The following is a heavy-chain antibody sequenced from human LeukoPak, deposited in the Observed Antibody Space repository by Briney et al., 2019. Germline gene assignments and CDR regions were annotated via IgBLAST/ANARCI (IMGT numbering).Heavy chain of an antibody. J-gene: IGHJ3*02. V-gene: IGHV1-2*02. CDR1: GYTFTGYY. CDR2: INPNSGGT. Sequence: GASVKVSCKASGYTFTGYYMHWVRQAPGQGLEWMGWINPNSGGTNYAQKFQGRVTMTRDTSISTAYMELSRLRSDDTAMYYCARDLVGDYYGSGSYPPDAFDIWGQGTMVTVSS. D-gene: IGHD3-10*01. CDR3: ARDLVGDYYGSGSYPPDAFDI.